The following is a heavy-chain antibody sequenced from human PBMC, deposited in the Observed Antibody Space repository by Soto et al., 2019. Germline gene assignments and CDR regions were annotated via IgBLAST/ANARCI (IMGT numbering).Heavy chain of an antibody. CDR2: MHYSGST. J-gene: IGHJ4*02. V-gene: IGHV4-30-4*01. D-gene: IGHD4-17*01. CDR3: GRISSHGDYAY. Sequence: SETLSLTCTVSGGSVNNNDYYWSWIRQPPGKGLEWIGNMHYSGSTGYNPSLRSRVSMSVDTSKNHFSLKMNSVTPADTAVYYCGRISSHGDYAYWGQGTLVTVSS. CDR1: GGSVNNNDYY.